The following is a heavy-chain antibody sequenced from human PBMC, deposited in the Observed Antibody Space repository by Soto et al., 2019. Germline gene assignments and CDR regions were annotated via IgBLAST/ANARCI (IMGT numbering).Heavy chain of an antibody. CDR1: GYTFTSYA. CDR3: ARSRQLVYNWFDP. CDR2: INAGNGNT. J-gene: IGHJ5*02. Sequence: QVQLVQSGAGEKKPGASVKVSCKASGYTFTSYAMHWVRQAPGQRLEWMGWINAGNGNTKYSQKFQGRVTITRDTSASTAYMELSSLRSEDTAVYYCARSRQLVYNWFDPWGQGTLVTVSS. D-gene: IGHD6-13*01. V-gene: IGHV1-3*05.